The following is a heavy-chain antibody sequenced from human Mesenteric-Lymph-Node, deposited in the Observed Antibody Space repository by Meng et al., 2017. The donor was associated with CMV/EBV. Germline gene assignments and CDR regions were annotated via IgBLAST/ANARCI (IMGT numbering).Heavy chain of an antibody. Sequence: EVPLGDVGGGLVQPGGSLRLSCAASGFNVRDKYMSWVRQAPGKGLEWVCIIYRGDNTYYIDSVKDRFTVSRDNSKNTMYLQMNSLRVEDTAVYYCTGDSVSNPNLDYWGQGTLVTVSS. CDR1: GFNVRDKY. J-gene: IGHJ4*02. D-gene: IGHD3-10*01. CDR3: TGDSVSNPNLDY. V-gene: IGHV3-66*01. CDR2: IYRGDNT.